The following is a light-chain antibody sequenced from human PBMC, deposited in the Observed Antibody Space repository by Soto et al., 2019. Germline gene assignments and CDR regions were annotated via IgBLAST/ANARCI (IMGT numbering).Light chain of an antibody. CDR2: DAR. CDR3: QVWDTTTDQYI. J-gene: IGLJ1*01. V-gene: IGLV3-21*02. CDR1: DVGGKS. Sequence: LTQPPSVSVAPGQTATISCGGDDVGGKSVQWYQQKPGQAPVLVLYDARDRPSGIPERFSGSNSGNTATLTISWVEAGDEADFYCQVWDTTTDQYIFGSGTKVTVL.